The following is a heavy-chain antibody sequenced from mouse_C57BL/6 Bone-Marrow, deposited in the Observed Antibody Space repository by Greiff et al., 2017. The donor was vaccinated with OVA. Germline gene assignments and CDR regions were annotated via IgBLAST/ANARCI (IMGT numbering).Heavy chain of an antibody. Sequence: VQLQQPGAELVKPGASVKLSCKASGYTFTSYWMHWVKQRPGRGLEWIGRIDPNSGGTKYNEKFKSKATLTVDKPSSTAYMQLSSLTSEDSAVYYCARREVIYYYGQFAYGGQGTLVTVSA. CDR1: GYTFTSYW. CDR3: ARREVIYYYGQFAY. J-gene: IGHJ3*01. D-gene: IGHD1-1*01. CDR2: IDPNSGGT. V-gene: IGHV1-72*01.